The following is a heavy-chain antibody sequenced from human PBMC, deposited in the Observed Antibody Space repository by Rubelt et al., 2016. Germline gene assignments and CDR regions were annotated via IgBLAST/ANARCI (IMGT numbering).Heavy chain of an antibody. Sequence: QVQLQESAPGLVKPSQTLSLTCTVSGGSISSGGYYWTWIRQHPGKGLEWIGYIYYSGSTYYNPSLKSRVTISVDTSKNQFPLKLSSVTAADTAVYYCARGVAAAGSSYYYGMDVWGQGTTVTVSS. V-gene: IGHV4-31*03. D-gene: IGHD6-13*01. CDR1: GGSISSGGYY. CDR2: IYYSGST. J-gene: IGHJ6*02. CDR3: ARGVAAAGSSYYYGMDV.